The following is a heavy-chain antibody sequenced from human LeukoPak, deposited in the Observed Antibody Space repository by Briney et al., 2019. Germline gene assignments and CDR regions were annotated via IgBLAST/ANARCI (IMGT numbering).Heavy chain of an antibody. Sequence: GRSLRLSCAASGFTFDDYAMHWVWQVPGKGLEWVSGISWNSGNIDYADSMKGRFTISRDNAKDSLYLQMNSLRAEDTALYYCAKGTDSSSWYPFDHWGQGTLVTVSS. CDR2: ISWNSGNI. J-gene: IGHJ4*02. V-gene: IGHV3-9*01. D-gene: IGHD6-13*01. CDR1: GFTFDDYA. CDR3: AKGTDSSSWYPFDH.